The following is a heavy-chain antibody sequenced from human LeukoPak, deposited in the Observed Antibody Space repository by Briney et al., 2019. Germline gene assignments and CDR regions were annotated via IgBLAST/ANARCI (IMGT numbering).Heavy chain of an antibody. CDR1: GFSLRNYW. J-gene: IGHJ4*02. Sequence: GGSLRLSCAASGFSLRNYWMSWVRQAPGKGPEWVANINPDGSEKYYVDSVKGRFAISRDNAENSLYLQMNNLRAEDTAVYYCARGARGSHYYVWGSPPDYWGQGTLVTVSS. V-gene: IGHV3-7*01. CDR3: ARGARGSHYYVWGSPPDY. CDR2: INPDGSEK. D-gene: IGHD3-16*01.